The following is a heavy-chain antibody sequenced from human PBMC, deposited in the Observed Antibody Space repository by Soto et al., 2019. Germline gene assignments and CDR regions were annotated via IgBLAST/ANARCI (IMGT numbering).Heavy chain of an antibody. CDR1: GASIGSGTYY. CDR2: LNHSGGA. CDR3: ARGTRPDTRFGESIFDF. D-gene: IGHD3-10*01. V-gene: IGHV4-31*03. Sequence: QVQLQESGPGLVKPSQTLSLTCTVSGASIGSGTYYWHWIRQHPGKGLDWIGWLNHSGGAYYNPSLRSRMTISVATSKDEFSLRLTSVTAAATAVYYCARGTRPDTRFGESIFDFWGQGTLVTVSS. J-gene: IGHJ4*02.